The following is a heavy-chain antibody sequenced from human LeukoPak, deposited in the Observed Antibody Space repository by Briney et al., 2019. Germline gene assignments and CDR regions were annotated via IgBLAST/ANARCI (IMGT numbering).Heavy chain of an antibody. CDR3: ARESTDYVRGSFSGY. CDR2: INDNGHS. Sequence: SETLSLTCTVSGGSIKDYYWSWIRQAPGKGLEWIAYINDNGHSGYNPSLESRVTISVDTSKNHFSLRLRSVIAADTAVYYCARESTDYVRGSFSGYWGQGILVTVSS. V-gene: IGHV4-59*12. D-gene: IGHD3-16*01. CDR1: GGSIKDYY. J-gene: IGHJ4*02.